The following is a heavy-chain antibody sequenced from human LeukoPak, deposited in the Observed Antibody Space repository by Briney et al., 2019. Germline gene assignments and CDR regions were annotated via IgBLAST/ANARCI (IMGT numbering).Heavy chain of an antibody. CDR3: ARYVWGSYPTFEDY. J-gene: IGHJ4*02. V-gene: IGHV4-59*01. Sequence: SETLSLTCTVSGGSISSYYWSWIRQPPGKGLEWIGYIYYSGSTNYNPSLKSRVTISVDTSKNKFSLKLSSVTAADTAVYYCARYVWGSYPTFEDYWGQGTLVTVSS. CDR2: IYYSGST. D-gene: IGHD3-16*02. CDR1: GGSISSYY.